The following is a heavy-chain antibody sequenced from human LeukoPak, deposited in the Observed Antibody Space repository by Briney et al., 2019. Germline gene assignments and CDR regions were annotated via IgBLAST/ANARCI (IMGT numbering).Heavy chain of an antibody. J-gene: IGHJ4*02. CDR2: TSTSGGSA. Sequence: GGSLRLSCAASGFTSSNNAMSWVRQAPGKGLEWVSATSTSGGSAYYADSVKGRFTISRDNSKNTLCLQMDSLRADDTAVYYCARYSGSYYYPPAWDLWGQGTLVTVSS. V-gene: IGHV3-23*01. CDR1: GFTSSNNA. CDR3: ARYSGSYYYPPAWDL. D-gene: IGHD1-26*01.